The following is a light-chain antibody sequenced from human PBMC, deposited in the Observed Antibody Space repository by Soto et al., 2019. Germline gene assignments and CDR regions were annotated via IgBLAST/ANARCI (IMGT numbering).Light chain of an antibody. CDR1: QSVTNY. V-gene: IGKV3-11*01. CDR3: QQRSNWPPIT. CDR2: DAS. J-gene: IGKJ5*01. Sequence: EIFLTQSPDTLSLSPGERATLSCRASQSVTNYIAWYQQRPGQAPRLLIYDASNRASGVPARFSGSGSGTDFTLTISSLELEDFAVYYCQQRSNWPPITFGQGTRLEIK.